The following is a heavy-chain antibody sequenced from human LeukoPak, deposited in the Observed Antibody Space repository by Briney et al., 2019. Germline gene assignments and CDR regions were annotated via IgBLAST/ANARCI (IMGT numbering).Heavy chain of an antibody. CDR1: GFTFSSYW. J-gene: IGHJ3*02. D-gene: IGHD3-22*01. V-gene: IGHV3-7*01. Sequence: GGSLRLSCAASGFTFSSYWMSWVRQAPGKGLEWVANIKQDGSEKYYVDSVKGRFTISRDNAKNSLYLQMNSLRAEDTAVYYCAREGYYDSSGYWNYDAFDIWGQGTMVTVSS. CDR3: AREGYYDSSGYWNYDAFDI. CDR2: IKQDGSEK.